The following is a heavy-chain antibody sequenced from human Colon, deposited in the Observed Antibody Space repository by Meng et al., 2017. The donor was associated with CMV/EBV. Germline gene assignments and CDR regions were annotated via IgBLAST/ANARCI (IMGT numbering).Heavy chain of an antibody. CDR2: ISYSGNT. V-gene: IGHV4-61*01. CDR3: AREASGWSTGIDY. Sequence: GSLRLSCSVSGGSVNSGSYYWTWIRQPPGKGLEWIGYISYSGNTNYNPSPKSRLTIEVDTSRNQFSLKLTSVSAADTAIYYCAREASGWSTGIDYWGQGTLVTVSS. D-gene: IGHD6-19*01. CDR1: GGSVNSGSYY. J-gene: IGHJ4*02.